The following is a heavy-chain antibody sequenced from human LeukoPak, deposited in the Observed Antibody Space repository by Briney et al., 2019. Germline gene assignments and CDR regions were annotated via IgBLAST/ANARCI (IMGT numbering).Heavy chain of an antibody. Sequence: GGSLRLSCAASGFTFSSYGMHWVRQAPGKGLEWVAFITYDGTNTYYADSVKGRFTISRDNSKNTLYLQMNSLRPEDTAVYYCAKDREFRDIVVVVAAMTHWGQGTLVTVSS. CDR1: GFTFSSYG. D-gene: IGHD2-15*01. J-gene: IGHJ4*02. CDR2: ITYDGTNT. CDR3: AKDREFRDIVVVVAAMTH. V-gene: IGHV3-30*18.